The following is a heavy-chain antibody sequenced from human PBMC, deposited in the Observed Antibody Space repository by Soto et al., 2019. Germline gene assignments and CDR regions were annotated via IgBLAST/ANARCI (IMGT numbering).Heavy chain of an antibody. CDR3: ARHDSSAHYSSPNWFDP. J-gene: IGHJ5*02. CDR1: GGSISSSSYY. CDR2: IYYTGST. Sequence: PSETLSLTCTVSGGSISSSSYYWGWIRQPPGKGLQWIGSIYYTGSTYFNPSLKSRVTISVDTSKNQFSLNLSSVTAADTAVYYCARHDSSAHYSSPNWFDPWGQGTLVTVSS. D-gene: IGHD3-22*01. V-gene: IGHV4-39*01.